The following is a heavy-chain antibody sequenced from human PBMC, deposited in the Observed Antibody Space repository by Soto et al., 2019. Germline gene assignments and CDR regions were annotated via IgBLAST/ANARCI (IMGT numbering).Heavy chain of an antibody. CDR3: AKDPTYASYYYYYGMDV. D-gene: IGHD4-4*01. CDR1: GFTFISYA. CDR2: ISGSGGST. V-gene: IGHV3-23*01. J-gene: IGHJ6*02. Sequence: GSLRLSCAASGFTFISYAMGWVRQCPGKGLEWVSAISGSGGSTYYADSVKGRFTISRDNSKNTLYLQMNSLRAEDTAVYYCAKDPTYASYYYYYGMDVWGQGTTVTVSS.